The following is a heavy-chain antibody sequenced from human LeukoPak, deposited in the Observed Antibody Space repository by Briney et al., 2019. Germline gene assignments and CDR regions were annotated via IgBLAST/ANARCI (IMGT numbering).Heavy chain of an antibody. Sequence: ETSETLSLTCAVYGGSFSGYYWSWIRQPPGKGLEWIGEINYSGSTNYNPSLKSRVTISVDTSKNQFSLKLSSVPAADTAVYYCARANGYSSSWYKDRRGSYFDYWGQGTLVTVSS. CDR3: ARANGYSSSWYKDRRGSYFDY. D-gene: IGHD6-13*01. J-gene: IGHJ4*02. CDR1: GGSFSGYY. CDR2: INYSGST. V-gene: IGHV4-34*01.